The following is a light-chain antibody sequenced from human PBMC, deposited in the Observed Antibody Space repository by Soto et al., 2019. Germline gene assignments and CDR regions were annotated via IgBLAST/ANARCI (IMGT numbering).Light chain of an antibody. V-gene: IGKV1-5*03. CDR1: QTISSW. CDR2: KAS. CDR3: QHYNSYSEA. J-gene: IGKJ1*01. Sequence: DIQMTQSPSTLHGSVGDRVTITCRASQTISSWLAWYQQKPGKAPKLLIYKASTLKSGVPSRFSGSGSGTEFTLTISSLQPDDFATYYCQHYNSYSEAFGQGTKVDI.